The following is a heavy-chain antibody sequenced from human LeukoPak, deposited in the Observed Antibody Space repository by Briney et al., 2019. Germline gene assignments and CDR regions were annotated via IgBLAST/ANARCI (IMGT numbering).Heavy chain of an antibody. CDR3: ARSLPYGTTWYGRSDF. J-gene: IGHJ4*02. Sequence: QPGGSLRLSCTVSGFTFSGHWMNWVRQAPGKGLEWVANIRQDGDTKYYVDSVKGRFSISRDNAMNSLYLQMNSLRAEDTAIYYCARSLPYGTTWYGRSDFWGQGTLVTVSS. CDR2: IRQDGDTK. CDR1: GFTFSGHW. D-gene: IGHD6-13*01. V-gene: IGHV3-7*03.